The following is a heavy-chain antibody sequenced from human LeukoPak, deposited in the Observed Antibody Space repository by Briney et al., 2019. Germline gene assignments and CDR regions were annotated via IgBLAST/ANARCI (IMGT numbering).Heavy chain of an antibody. J-gene: IGHJ4*02. CDR2: IYSSGST. V-gene: IGHV4-4*07. CDR3: ARGVGTAAGLLDY. Sequence: PSETLSLTCTVSGGSISTYYWTWIRQPAGKGLEWIGRIYSSGSTNYNPSLKSRLTMTVDTSKNQFSLKLSSVTAADTAVYYCARGVGTAAGLLDYWGQGTLVTVSS. D-gene: IGHD6-13*01. CDR1: GGSISTYY.